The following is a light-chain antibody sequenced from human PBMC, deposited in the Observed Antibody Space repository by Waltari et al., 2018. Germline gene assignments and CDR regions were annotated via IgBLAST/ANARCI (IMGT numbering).Light chain of an antibody. CDR3: QSYDTSLTVV. V-gene: IGLV1-40*01. CDR2: GST. Sequence: QSVLTQPPSVSGAPGQRVTISCTGSGSNIGTGYAVHWYHRVPRTAPKLLIYGSTSRPLGVPDRFFGSTSGTSASLTITGLQAEDEGDYYCQSYDTSLTVVFGGGTKLTVL. J-gene: IGLJ3*02. CDR1: GSNIGTGYA.